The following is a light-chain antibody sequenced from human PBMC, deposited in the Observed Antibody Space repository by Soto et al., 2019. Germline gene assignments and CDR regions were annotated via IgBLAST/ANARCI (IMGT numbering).Light chain of an antibody. CDR3: MQGTHWPLT. V-gene: IGKV2-30*01. CDR1: QSLLYSNGQTF. CDR2: EVS. Sequence: EVVMTQSPLSLPVALGQPASISCRSSQSLLYSNGQTFLTRFHQRPGQAPRRLIYEVSNRDSGVPDRFSGSGSGTDFTLEISRVEAEDVGVYYCMQGTHWPLTFGGGTKVDIK. J-gene: IGKJ4*01.